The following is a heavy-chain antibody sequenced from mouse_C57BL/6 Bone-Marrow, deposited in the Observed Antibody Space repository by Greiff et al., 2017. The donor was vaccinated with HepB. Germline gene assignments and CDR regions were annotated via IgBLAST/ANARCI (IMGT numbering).Heavy chain of an antibody. CDR2: ISSGGSYT. CDR3: ARRGAY. Sequence: EVMLVESGGDLVKPGGSLKLSCAASGFTFSSYGMSWVRQTPDKRLEWVATISSGGSYTYYPDSVKGRFTISRDNAKNTLYLQMSSLKSEDTAMYYCARRGAYWGQGTLVTVSA. CDR1: GFTFSSYG. V-gene: IGHV5-6*02. J-gene: IGHJ3*01.